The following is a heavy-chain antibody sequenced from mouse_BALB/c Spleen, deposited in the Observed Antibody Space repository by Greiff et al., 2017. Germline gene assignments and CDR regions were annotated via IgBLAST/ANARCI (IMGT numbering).Heavy chain of an antibody. V-gene: IGHV2-9-2*01. D-gene: IGHD2-1*01. CDR3: VRGLAEYGKYYFDY. CDR2: IWTGGGT. J-gene: IGHJ2*01. Sequence: QVQLKESGPGLVAPSQSLSITCTVSGFSLTSYYISWIRQPPGKGLEWLGVIWTGGGTNYNSAFMSRLSIIKDNSKSQVFLKIISLQTDDTAIYYYVRGLAEYGKYYFDYWGQGTTLTVSS. CDR1: GFSLTSYY.